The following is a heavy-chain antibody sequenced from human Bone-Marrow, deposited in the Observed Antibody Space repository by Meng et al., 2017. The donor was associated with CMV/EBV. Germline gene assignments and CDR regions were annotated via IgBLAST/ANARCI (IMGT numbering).Heavy chain of an antibody. CDR2: ISYDGSNK. CDR3: AKGTEQRDYDFWSGFSQYYYYGMDV. CDR1: GFTFSSYA. J-gene: IGHJ6*02. Sequence: GGSLRLSCAASGFTFSSYAMHWVRQAPGKGLEWVAVISYDGSNKYYADSVKGRFTISRDNSKNTLYLQMNSLRAEDTAVYYCAKGTEQRDYDFWSGFSQYYYYGMDVWGQETTVAVSS. D-gene: IGHD3-3*01. V-gene: IGHV3-30*04.